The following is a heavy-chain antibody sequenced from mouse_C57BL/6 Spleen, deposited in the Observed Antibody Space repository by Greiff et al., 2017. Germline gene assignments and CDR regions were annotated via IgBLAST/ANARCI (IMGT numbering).Heavy chain of an antibody. CDR1: GYTFTSYW. J-gene: IGHJ4*01. Sequence: VQLQQPGAELVKPGASVKMSCKASGYTFTSYWITWVKQRPGQGLEWIGDIYPGSGSTNYNEKFKSKATLTVDKSSSTAYMQLSSLTSEDSAVYYCARRMEASRYDYYAMDYWGQGTSVTVSS. V-gene: IGHV1-55*01. CDR2: IYPGSGST. CDR3: ARRMEASRYDYYAMDY. D-gene: IGHD1-1*01.